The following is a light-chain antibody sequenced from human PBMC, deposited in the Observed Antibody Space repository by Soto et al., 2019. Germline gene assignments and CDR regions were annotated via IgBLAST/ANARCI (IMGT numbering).Light chain of an antibody. CDR2: DAS. CDR3: KQYGSSPWT. J-gene: IGKJ1*01. Sequence: EVALTQSPGTLSLSPGARATLSCRASQSIANNYLTWYQQKPGQAPRVLIYDASTRATGIQDRFSGSGSGTDFTLTIRRLEPEDFAVYYCKQYGSSPWTFGQGTKVDIK. CDR1: QSIANNY. V-gene: IGKV3-20*01.